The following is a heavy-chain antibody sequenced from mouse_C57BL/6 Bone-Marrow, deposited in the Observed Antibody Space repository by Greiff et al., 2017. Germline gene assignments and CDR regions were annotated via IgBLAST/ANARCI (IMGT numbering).Heavy chain of an antibody. CDR2: IHPSDSDT. CDR3: AITAQAPFAY. Sequence: QVQLQQPGAELVKPGASVKVSCKASGYTFTSYWMHWVKQRPGHGLEWIGRIHPSDSDTHYNQKFKGKATLTVAKSSSTAYMQLSSLTSEDSAVYYGAITAQAPFAYWGQGTLVTVSA. J-gene: IGHJ3*01. CDR1: GYTFTSYW. D-gene: IGHD3-2*02. V-gene: IGHV1-74*01.